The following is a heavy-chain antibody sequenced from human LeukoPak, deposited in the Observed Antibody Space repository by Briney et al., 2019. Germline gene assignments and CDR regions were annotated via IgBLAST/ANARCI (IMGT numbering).Heavy chain of an antibody. J-gene: IGHJ4*02. D-gene: IGHD3-3*01. CDR2: ISYDGSNK. CDR1: GFTFSRHW. Sequence: GGSLRLSCAASGFTFSRHWMYWVRQAPGKGLEWVAVISYDGSNKYYADSVKGRFTISRDNSKNTLYLQMNSLRAEDTAVYYCARTPTDFWSGYYLQYYFDYWGQGTLVTVSS. CDR3: ARTPTDFWSGYYLQYYFDY. V-gene: IGHV3-30-3*01.